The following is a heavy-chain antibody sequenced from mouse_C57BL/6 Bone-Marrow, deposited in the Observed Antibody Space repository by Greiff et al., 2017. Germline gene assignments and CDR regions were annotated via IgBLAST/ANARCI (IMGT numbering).Heavy chain of an antibody. D-gene: IGHD2-4*01. Sequence: QVQLQQPGAELVMPGASVTLSCKASGYTFTSYWMHWVKQRPGQGLEWIGEIDPSVSYTNYNQKFKGKSTLTVDKSSSPAYMQLSSLTSEDSAVYYCARDYDDVPHYYAMDYWGQGTSVTVSS. CDR2: IDPSVSYT. J-gene: IGHJ4*01. CDR3: ARDYDDVPHYYAMDY. CDR1: GYTFTSYW. V-gene: IGHV1-69*01.